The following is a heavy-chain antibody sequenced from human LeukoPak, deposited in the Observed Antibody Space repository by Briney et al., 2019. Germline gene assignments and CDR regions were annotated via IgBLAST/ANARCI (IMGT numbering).Heavy chain of an antibody. CDR1: GGSISSGDYY. D-gene: IGHD1-14*01. J-gene: IGHJ3*02. Sequence: SQTLSLTCTVSGGSISSGDYYWSWIRQPPGKGLEWIGYIYYSGSTYYNPSLKSRVTISVDTSKNQFSLKLSSVTAADTAVYYCARDSHRTGNAFDIWGQGTMVTVSS. V-gene: IGHV4-30-4*08. CDR3: ARDSHRTGNAFDI. CDR2: IYYSGST.